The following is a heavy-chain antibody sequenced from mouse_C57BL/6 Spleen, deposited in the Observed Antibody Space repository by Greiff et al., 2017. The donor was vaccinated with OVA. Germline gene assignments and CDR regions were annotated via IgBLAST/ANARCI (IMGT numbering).Heavy chain of an antibody. D-gene: IGHD1-1*01. CDR2: INPGSGGT. Sequence: VQLQESGAELVRPGTSVKVSCKASGYAFTNYLIEWVKQRPGQGLEWIGVINPGSGGTNYTEKFQGKATLTADKSSSTAYMQHSSLTSEDSAVYFGERYYYGSSPHGMDYWGQGTSVTVSA. V-gene: IGHV1-54*01. CDR3: ERYYYGSSPHGMDY. CDR1: GYAFTNYL. J-gene: IGHJ4*01.